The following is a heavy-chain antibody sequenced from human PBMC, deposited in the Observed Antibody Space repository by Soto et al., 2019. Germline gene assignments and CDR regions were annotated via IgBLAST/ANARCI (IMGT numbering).Heavy chain of an antibody. D-gene: IGHD3-22*01. CDR3: AKDLGYYYDSSGYLFDY. J-gene: IGHJ4*02. Sequence: GGSLRLSCAASGFTFSSYAMSWVRQAPGKGLEWVSAISGSGGSTYYADSVKGRFTISRDNSKNTLYLQMNSLRAEDTAVYYCAKDLGYYYDSSGYLFDYWGQGTLVTVSS. CDR2: ISGSGGST. CDR1: GFTFSSYA. V-gene: IGHV3-23*01.